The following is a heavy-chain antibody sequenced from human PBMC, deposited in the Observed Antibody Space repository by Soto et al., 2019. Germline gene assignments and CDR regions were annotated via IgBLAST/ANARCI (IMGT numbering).Heavy chain of an antibody. CDR1: GGSFSGYY. J-gene: IGHJ4*02. CDR2: INHSGST. CDR3: ARGRRYFDY. V-gene: IGHV4-34*01. Sequence: SETLSLTCAVYGGSFSGYYWSWIRQPPGKGLEWIGEINHSGSTNYNPSLKSRVHISVDTSKNQFSLKLSSVTAADTAVYYCARGRRYFDYWGQGTLVTVSS.